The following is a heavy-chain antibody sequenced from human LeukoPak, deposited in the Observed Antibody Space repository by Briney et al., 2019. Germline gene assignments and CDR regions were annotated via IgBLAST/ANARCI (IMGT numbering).Heavy chain of an antibody. J-gene: IGHJ4*02. CDR2: ITWNSGSL. CDR3: ANLGF. D-gene: IGHD2-15*01. Sequence: GRSLRLSCAASGFKFDEYAMHWVRQAPGKGLEWVAGITWNSGSLGYADSVKGRFTISRDNAKMSLYLQMNSLRPEDTALYYCANLGFWGQGTLVCVSS. CDR1: GFKFDEYA. V-gene: IGHV3-9*01.